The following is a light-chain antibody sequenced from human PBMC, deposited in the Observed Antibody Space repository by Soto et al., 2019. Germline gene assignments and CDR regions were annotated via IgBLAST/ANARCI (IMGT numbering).Light chain of an antibody. V-gene: IGLV2-14*01. J-gene: IGLJ1*01. CDR2: EVS. CDR1: SSDVGGYNY. CDR3: SSYTSSSTPGV. Sequence: QSGLAHPGSVCWSPGHSITISCTGTSSDVGGYNYVSWYQQHPGKAPKLMIYEVSNRPSGVSNRFSGSKSGNTASLTISGLHAEDEADYHCSSYTSSSTPGVFGTGTKVTVL.